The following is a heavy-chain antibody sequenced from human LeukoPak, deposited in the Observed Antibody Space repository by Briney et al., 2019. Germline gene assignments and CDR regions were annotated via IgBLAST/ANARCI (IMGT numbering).Heavy chain of an antibody. Sequence: SVKVSCKASGYTFTSYGISLVRQAPGQGLEWMGGIIPIFGTANYAQKFQGRVTITTDESTSTAYMELSSLRSEDTAVYYCARDKSDGYNYRSRAFDIWGQGTMVTVSS. J-gene: IGHJ3*02. D-gene: IGHD5-24*01. CDR3: ARDKSDGYNYRSRAFDI. V-gene: IGHV1-69*05. CDR1: GYTFTSYG. CDR2: IIPIFGTA.